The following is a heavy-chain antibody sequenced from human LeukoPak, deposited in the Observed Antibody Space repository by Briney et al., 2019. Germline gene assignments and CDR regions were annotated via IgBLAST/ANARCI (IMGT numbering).Heavy chain of an antibody. Sequence: GGSLRLSCAASGFTFSNYGMHWVRQAPGKGLGWVAVISYDESGKYYADSVKGRFTISRDNSKNTLYLQMNSLRPEDTAVYYCAKGVVAATNAAYYGMDVWGQGTTVTVSS. J-gene: IGHJ6*02. CDR2: ISYDESGK. CDR1: GFTFSNYG. D-gene: IGHD2-15*01. V-gene: IGHV3-30*18. CDR3: AKGVVAATNAAYYGMDV.